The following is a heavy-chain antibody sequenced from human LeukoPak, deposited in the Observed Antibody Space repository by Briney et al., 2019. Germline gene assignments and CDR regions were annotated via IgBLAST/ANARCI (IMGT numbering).Heavy chain of an antibody. J-gene: IGHJ4*02. CDR3: ARGGQLDY. CDR2: IIPILGIA. D-gene: IGHD3-16*01. CDR1: GGTFSSYA. V-gene: IGHV1-69*04. Sequence: SVKVSCKASGGTFSSYAISWVRQAPGQGLEWMGRIIPILGIANYAQKFPGRVTITADKSTSTAYMELSSLRSEDTVVYYCARGGQLDYWGQGTLVTVSS.